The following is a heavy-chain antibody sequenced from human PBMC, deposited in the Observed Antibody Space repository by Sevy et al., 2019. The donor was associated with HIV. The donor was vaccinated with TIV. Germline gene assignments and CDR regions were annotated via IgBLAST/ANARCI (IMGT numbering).Heavy chain of an antibody. V-gene: IGHV1-24*01. CDR2: FDPEDGET. Sequence: ASVKVSCKVSGYTLTELSMHWVRQAPGKGLEWMGGFDPEDGETIYAQKFQGRVTMTEETSTDTAYMELSSLRSEDTAVYYCATFGYHCSSTSCYSQRAYYYYYGMDVWGQGTTVTVSS. CDR1: GYTLTELS. D-gene: IGHD2-2*01. CDR3: ATFGYHCSSTSCYSQRAYYYYYGMDV. J-gene: IGHJ6*02.